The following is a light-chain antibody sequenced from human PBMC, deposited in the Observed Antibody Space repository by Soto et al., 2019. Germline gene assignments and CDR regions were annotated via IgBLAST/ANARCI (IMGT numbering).Light chain of an antibody. J-gene: IGKJ5*01. CDR1: QSISIG. V-gene: IGKV3D-15*01. Sequence: EIVMTQSPATLSVSPGETATLSCRASQSISIGLAWYRQKPGQAPRLLIYGASTRATGTPARFSGSGSGTDFTITISSLQSEDFALNYFNQYNKWPLITFGQGTRLEIK. CDR2: GAS. CDR3: NQYNKWPLIT.